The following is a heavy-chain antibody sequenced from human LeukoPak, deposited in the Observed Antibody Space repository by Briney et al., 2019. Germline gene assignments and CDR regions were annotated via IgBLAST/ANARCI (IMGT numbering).Heavy chain of an antibody. CDR3: ARDRGVDIVATTTDY. CDR1: GGSISSGGYY. D-gene: IGHD5-12*01. J-gene: IGHJ4*02. CDR2: IYHSGST. Sequence: PSQTLSLTCTVSGGSISSGGYYWSWIPQPPGKGLEWIGYIYHSGSTYYNPSLKSRVTISVDRSKNQFSLKLSSVTAADTAVYYCARDRGVDIVATTTDYWGQGTLVTVSS. V-gene: IGHV4-30-2*01.